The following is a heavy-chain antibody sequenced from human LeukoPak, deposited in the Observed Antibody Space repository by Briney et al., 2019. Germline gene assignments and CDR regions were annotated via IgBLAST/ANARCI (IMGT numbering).Heavy chain of an antibody. Sequence: SETLSLTCAVYGGSFSGYYWSWIRQPPGKGLEWMGEINHSGSTNYNPSLKSRVTISVDTSKNQFSLKLSSVTAADTAVYYCARGYQRGYSYGWNWFDPWGQGTLVTVSS. CDR2: INHSGST. J-gene: IGHJ5*02. CDR1: GGSFSGYY. D-gene: IGHD5-18*01. CDR3: ARGYQRGYSYGWNWFDP. V-gene: IGHV4-34*01.